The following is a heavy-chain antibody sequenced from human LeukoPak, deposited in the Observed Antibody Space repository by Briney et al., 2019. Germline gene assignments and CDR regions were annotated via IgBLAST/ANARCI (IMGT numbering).Heavy chain of an antibody. Sequence: GGSLRLSCAASGFTFSSYAMHWVRQAPGKGREWVAVISYDGSNKYYADSVKGRFTISRDNSKNTLYLQMNSLRAEDTAVYYCARGEGGYLDYWGQGTLVTVSS. V-gene: IGHV3-30*04. CDR3: ARGEGGYLDY. CDR1: GFTFSSYA. J-gene: IGHJ4*02. CDR2: ISYDGSNK. D-gene: IGHD2-15*01.